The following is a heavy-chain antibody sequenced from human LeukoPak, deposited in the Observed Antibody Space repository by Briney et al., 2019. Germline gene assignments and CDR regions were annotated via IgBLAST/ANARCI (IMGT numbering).Heavy chain of an antibody. J-gene: IGHJ5*02. D-gene: IGHD5/OR15-5a*01. Sequence: PGGSLRLSCAASGCMFTSYWMSWVRQAPGKGLEWVASINHDGSEKYYVDSVKGRFTISRDNAKNSLYLQMNSLRAEDTAVYHCARVVVSTTNRFDPWGQGTLVTVSS. CDR2: INHDGSEK. CDR3: ARVVVSTTNRFDP. CDR1: GCMFTSYW. V-gene: IGHV3-7*05.